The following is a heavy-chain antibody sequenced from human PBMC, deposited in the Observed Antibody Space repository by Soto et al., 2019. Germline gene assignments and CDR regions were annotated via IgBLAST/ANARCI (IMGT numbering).Heavy chain of an antibody. V-gene: IGHV3-23*01. CDR2: ISGSGDGT. CDR1: GLTFSSSA. J-gene: IGHJ3*01. CDR3: TKRGYCNILDCYDAFDV. Sequence: EVHLLESGGGLVQPGGSLRLSCAASGLTFSSSAMNWVRQAPGKGLEWVSRISGSGDGTLYADSVKGRFTISRDNSKNTLYLHMTSLRGEDTAVYYCTKRGYCNILDCYDAFDVWGQGTQVTVSS. D-gene: IGHD2-21*02.